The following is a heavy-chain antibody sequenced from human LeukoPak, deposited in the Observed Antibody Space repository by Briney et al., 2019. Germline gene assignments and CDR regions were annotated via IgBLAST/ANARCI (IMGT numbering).Heavy chain of an antibody. Sequence: GGSLRLSCAASGFTFGSYGMHWVRQAPGKGLEWVAVIWFDGNNKYYADSVKGRFTISRDNSKNTVYLEMNSLKAEDTAVYYCARDSMHMDVWGQGTTVTVSS. CDR3: ARDSMHMDV. D-gene: IGHD2-8*01. CDR2: IWFDGNNK. J-gene: IGHJ6*02. V-gene: IGHV3-33*01. CDR1: GFTFGSYG.